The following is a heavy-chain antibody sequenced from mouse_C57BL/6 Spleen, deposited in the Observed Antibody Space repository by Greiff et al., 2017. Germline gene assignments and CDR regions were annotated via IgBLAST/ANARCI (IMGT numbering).Heavy chain of an antibody. D-gene: IGHD1-1*01. Sequence: VQLKQSGPELVKPGASVKISCKASVYAFSSSWMNWVKQRPGKGLEWIGRIYPGDGDTNYNGKFKGKATLTADKSSSTAYMQLSSLTSEDSAVYFCARGDYEGYAMDYWGQGISVTVSS. J-gene: IGHJ4*01. CDR1: VYAFSSSW. V-gene: IGHV1-82*01. CDR3: ARGDYEGYAMDY. CDR2: IYPGDGDT.